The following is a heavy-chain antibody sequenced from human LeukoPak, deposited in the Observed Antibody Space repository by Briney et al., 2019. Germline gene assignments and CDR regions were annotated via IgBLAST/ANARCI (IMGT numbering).Heavy chain of an antibody. CDR3: AKDQDSSGYVGTYYFDY. J-gene: IGHJ4*02. Sequence: GGSLRLSCAASGFTFSSYSMNWVRQAPRKGLEWVSYISSSGSTIYYADSVKGRFTISRDNAKNSLYLQMNSLRAEDTALYYCAKDQDSSGYVGTYYFDYWGQGTLVTVSS. CDR2: ISSSGSTI. D-gene: IGHD3-22*01. CDR1: GFTFSSYS. V-gene: IGHV3-48*04.